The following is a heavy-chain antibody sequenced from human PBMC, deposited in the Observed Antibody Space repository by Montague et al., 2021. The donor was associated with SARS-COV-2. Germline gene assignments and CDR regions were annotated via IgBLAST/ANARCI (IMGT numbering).Heavy chain of an antibody. D-gene: IGHD2-2*01. V-gene: IGHV6-1*01. CDR1: GDSVSIKSAT. J-gene: IGHJ4*02. CDR3: ARIPVGSKYYFDF. Sequence: CAISGDSVSIKSATGNWSKQTPSKCLEGQRTTYYRSKWYNDYAESVKSRITIDPDTSKHQFSLHLNSVTPEDTAVYYCARIPVGSKYYFDFWGQGTLVTVSS. CDR2: TYYRSKWYN.